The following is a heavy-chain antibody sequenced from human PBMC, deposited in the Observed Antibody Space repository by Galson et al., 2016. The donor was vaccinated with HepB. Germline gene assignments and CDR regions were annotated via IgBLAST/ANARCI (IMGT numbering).Heavy chain of an antibody. Sequence: SLRLSCATSGFTFNDYAMHWIRQAPGKGLEWVSGISWNSGRIDYADSVKGRFTVSRDNAKNSLYLQISSLRAEDTDLYYCAKATSGSAYGSRYFQHWGQGTLVTVSS. D-gene: IGHD3-10*01. V-gene: IGHV3-9*01. CDR3: AKATSGSAYGSRYFQH. CDR1: GFTFNDYA. CDR2: ISWNSGRI. J-gene: IGHJ1*01.